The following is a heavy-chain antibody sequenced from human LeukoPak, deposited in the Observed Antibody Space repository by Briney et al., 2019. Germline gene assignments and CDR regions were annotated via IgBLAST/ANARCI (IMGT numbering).Heavy chain of an antibody. CDR2: ISAYNGNT. D-gene: IGHD2-2*01. J-gene: IGHJ4*02. CDR3: ARVLAYCSSTSCHDY. CDR1: GYTFTSYD. V-gene: IGHV1-18*01. Sequence: GASVKVSCKASGYTFTSYDINWVRQATGQGLEWMGWISAYNGNTDYAQKLQGRVTMTTDTSTSTAYMELRSLRSDDTAVYYCARVLAYCSSTSCHDYWGQGTLVTVYS.